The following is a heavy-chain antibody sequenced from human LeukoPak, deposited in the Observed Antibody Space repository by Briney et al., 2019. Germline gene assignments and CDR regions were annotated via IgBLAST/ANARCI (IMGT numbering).Heavy chain of an antibody. Sequence: GGSLRLSCAASGFTFSNAWMNCVRQAPGKGLEWVGRIKSKTDGGTTDYAAPVKGRFTISRDDSKNTLYLQMNSLKTEDTAVYYCTTGAVYYDSGGYNYFDYWGQGTLVTVSS. J-gene: IGHJ4*02. CDR1: GFTFSNAW. D-gene: IGHD3-22*01. CDR2: IKSKTDGGTT. V-gene: IGHV3-15*01. CDR3: TTGAVYYDSGGYNYFDY.